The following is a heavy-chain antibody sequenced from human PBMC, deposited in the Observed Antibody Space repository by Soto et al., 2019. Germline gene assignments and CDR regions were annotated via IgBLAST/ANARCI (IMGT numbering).Heavy chain of an antibody. Sequence: PGGSLRLSCAASGFTVSSNYMSWVRQAPGKGLEWVSVIYSGGSTYYADSVKGRFTISRDNSKNTLYLQMNGLRAEDTAVYYCARVLEDFWSGYINFGYFDYWGQGTLVTVSS. CDR2: IYSGGST. CDR3: ARVLEDFWSGYINFGYFDY. D-gene: IGHD3-3*01. CDR1: GFTVSSNY. J-gene: IGHJ4*02. V-gene: IGHV3-53*01.